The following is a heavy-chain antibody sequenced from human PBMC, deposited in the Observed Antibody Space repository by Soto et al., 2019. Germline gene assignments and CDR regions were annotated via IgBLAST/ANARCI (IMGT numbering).Heavy chain of an antibody. Sequence: EVQLVESGGGLVQPGRSLRLSCAASGFTFDDYAMHWVRQVPGKGLEWVSGLSWNSGNIGYVDSVKGRFTISRDNAKNSLYLQMNSLRAEDTALYYCAKDILTGYSNWHFDLWGRGTLVTVSS. V-gene: IGHV3-9*01. CDR2: LSWNSGNI. CDR1: GFTFDDYA. D-gene: IGHD3-9*01. J-gene: IGHJ2*01. CDR3: AKDILTGYSNWHFDL.